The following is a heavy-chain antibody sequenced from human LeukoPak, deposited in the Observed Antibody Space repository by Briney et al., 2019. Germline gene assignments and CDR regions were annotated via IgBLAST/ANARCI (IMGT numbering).Heavy chain of an antibody. CDR3: ARDGDGDYSNFYYYYGMDV. D-gene: IGHD4-11*01. CDR1: GFTFSNYW. Sequence: PGGSLRLSCAASGFTFSNYWMSWVRQAPGKGLEWVGNIKQDGSDKYYIDSVKGRFTISRDNSKNTLYLQMNSLRAEDTAVYYCARDGDGDYSNFYYYYGMDVWGQGTTVTVSS. V-gene: IGHV3-7*01. CDR2: IKQDGSDK. J-gene: IGHJ6*02.